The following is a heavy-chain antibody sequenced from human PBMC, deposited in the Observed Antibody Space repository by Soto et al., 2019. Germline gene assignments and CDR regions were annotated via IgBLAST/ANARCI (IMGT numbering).Heavy chain of an antibody. V-gene: IGHV4-34*01. CDR3: ARGYSSSWGPNY. J-gene: IGHJ4*02. D-gene: IGHD6-13*01. CDR1: GGSFSGYY. CDR2: INHSGST. Sequence: QVQLQPWGAGLLKPSETLSLTCAVYGGSFSGYYWSWIRQPPGKGLEWIGEINHSGSTNYNPSLKSRVTISVDTSKNQCSLKLSSVTAADTAVYFCARGYSSSWGPNYWGQGTLVTVSS.